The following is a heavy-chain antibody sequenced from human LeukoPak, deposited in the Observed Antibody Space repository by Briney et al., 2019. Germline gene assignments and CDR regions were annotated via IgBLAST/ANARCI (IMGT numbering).Heavy chain of an antibody. V-gene: IGHV3-30*02. D-gene: IGHD3-10*01. Sequence: PGGSLRLSCAASGFIFNSYGMHWVRQAPGKGLEWVAFIRYDGSNKYYADSVKGRFTISRDNSKNTLYLQMNSLRAEDTAVYYCAKDNQYYYGSGSCFDPWGQGTLVTVSS. CDR2: IRYDGSNK. CDR1: GFIFNSYG. J-gene: IGHJ5*02. CDR3: AKDNQYYYGSGSCFDP.